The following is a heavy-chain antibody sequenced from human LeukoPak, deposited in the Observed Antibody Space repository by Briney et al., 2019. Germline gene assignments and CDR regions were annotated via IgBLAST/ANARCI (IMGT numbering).Heavy chain of an antibody. V-gene: IGHV3-48*03. CDR1: GFTFTSYE. CDR3: ARDYNFDC. J-gene: IGHJ4*02. CDR2: ISSSGSAI. Sequence: GGSLRLSCAASGFTFTSYEMTWVRQAPGKGLEWISYISSSGSAIYYADSVKGRFTISRDNAKNSLYLQMNSLRAEDTAVYYCARDYNFDCLGQGTLVTVSS.